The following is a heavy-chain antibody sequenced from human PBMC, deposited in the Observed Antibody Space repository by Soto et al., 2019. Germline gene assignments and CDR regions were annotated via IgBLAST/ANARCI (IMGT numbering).Heavy chain of an antibody. D-gene: IGHD3-10*01. CDR1: GFGVSPNH. CDR2: IHSEVMT. Sequence: XVSLRLSCAACGFGVSPNHMSWVRQAPGKGLEWVSFIHSEVMTDYADSVKGRFTISRDHSKNTLYLEMNSLRVDDTAVYYCGTALAFGEYNFEQWGQGTLVTVSS. CDR3: GTALAFGEYNFEQ. V-gene: IGHV3-53*01. J-gene: IGHJ4*02.